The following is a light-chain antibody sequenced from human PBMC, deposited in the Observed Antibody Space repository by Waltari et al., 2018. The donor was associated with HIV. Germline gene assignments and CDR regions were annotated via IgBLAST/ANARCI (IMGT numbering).Light chain of an antibody. Sequence: QSVLTQPPSASGTPGQRVTISCSGSNSNIGTNTVNWYQQLPGSAPKFLMYGNHVRPSGVPDRFSGSKSGTSASLAISELRSEDEADYYCAAWDDSLNAWVFGGGTKVTVL. CDR3: AAWDDSLNAWV. V-gene: IGLV1-44*01. CDR1: NSNIGTNT. CDR2: GNH. J-gene: IGLJ3*02.